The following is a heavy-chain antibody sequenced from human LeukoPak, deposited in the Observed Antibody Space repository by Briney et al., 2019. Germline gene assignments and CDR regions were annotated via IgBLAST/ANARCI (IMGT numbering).Heavy chain of an antibody. CDR2: IYWNDDK. J-gene: IGHJ4*02. D-gene: IGHD3-3*01. CDR3: AHRRTIFGVVTNDY. V-gene: IGHV2-5*01. Sequence: SGPTLVKPTQTLTLTCTFSGCSRRTRGVGVGWIRQPPGKALEWLALIYWNDDKRYSPSLKSRLTITKDTSKNHVVLTMTNMDPVDTATYYCAHRRTIFGVVTNDYWGQGTLVTVSS. CDR1: GCSRRTRGVG.